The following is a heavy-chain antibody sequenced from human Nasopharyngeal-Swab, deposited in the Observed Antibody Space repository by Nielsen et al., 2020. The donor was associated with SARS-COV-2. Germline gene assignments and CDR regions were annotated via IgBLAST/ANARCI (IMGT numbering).Heavy chain of an antibody. J-gene: IGHJ4*02. Sequence: GGSLRLSWAASGLTFSSYGMHWVRQAPGKGLEWVAVIWYDGSNKYYADSVKGRFTISRDNSKNTLYLQMNSLRAEDTAVYYCARDFPFGGDVVYWGQGTLVTVSS. CDR2: IWYDGSNK. D-gene: IGHD3-10*01. V-gene: IGHV3-33*01. CDR1: GLTFSSYG. CDR3: ARDFPFGGDVVY.